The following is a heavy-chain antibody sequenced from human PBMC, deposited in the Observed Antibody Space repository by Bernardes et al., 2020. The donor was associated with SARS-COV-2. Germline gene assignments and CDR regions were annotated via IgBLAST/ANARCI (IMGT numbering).Heavy chain of an antibody. CDR2: INSDGSST. V-gene: IGHV3-74*01. D-gene: IGHD2-2*01. CDR1: GFTFSSYW. CDR3: ARDRVYCSSTSCYKAFDI. J-gene: IGHJ3*02. Sequence: GALRLSCAASGFTFSSYWMHWVRQAPGKGLVWVSRINSDGSSTSYADSVKGRFTISRDNAKNTLYLQMNSLRAEDTAVYYCARDRVYCSSTSCYKAFDIWGQGTMVTVSS.